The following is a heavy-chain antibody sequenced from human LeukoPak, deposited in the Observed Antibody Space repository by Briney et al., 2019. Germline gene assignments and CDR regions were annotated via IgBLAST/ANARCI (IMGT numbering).Heavy chain of an antibody. V-gene: IGHV4-59*01. CDR2: IYYSGST. J-gene: IGHJ3*02. Sequence: SETLSLTCTVSGGSLSSYYWSWIRQPPGKGLEWIGYIYYSGSTNYNPSLKSRVTISVDTSKNQFSLKLSSVTAADTAVYYCARAQPDYYDSSGYYYSAFDIWGQGTMVTVSS. CDR3: ARAQPDYYDSSGYYYSAFDI. D-gene: IGHD3-22*01. CDR1: GGSLSSYY.